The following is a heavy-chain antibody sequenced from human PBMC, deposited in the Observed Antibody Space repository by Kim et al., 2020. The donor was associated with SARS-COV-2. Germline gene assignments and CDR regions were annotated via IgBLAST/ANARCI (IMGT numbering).Heavy chain of an antibody. CDR3: ASDWWQRDESWGPLGF. Sequence: NSVKGRFTISRDNSRNTLYLQMGSLRTDDMAVYYCASDWWQRDESWGPLGFWGQGALVTVSS. D-gene: IGHD2-15*01. J-gene: IGHJ4*02. V-gene: IGHV3-64*01.